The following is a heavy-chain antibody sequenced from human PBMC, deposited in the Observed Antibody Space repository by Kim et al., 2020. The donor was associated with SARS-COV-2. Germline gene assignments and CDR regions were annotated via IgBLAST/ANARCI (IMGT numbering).Heavy chain of an antibody. CDR1: GFTFSSFS. CDR3: ARDITGKHSDY. D-gene: IGHD1-20*01. J-gene: IGHJ4*02. Sequence: GGSLRLSCAASGFTFSSFSMHWVRQAPGKGLEWVSSIGSTSDYIYYADSVKGRFTISRDNAKNSLYLQMNSLSAEDTAVYYCARDITGKHSDYWHRGT. CDR2: IGSTSDYI. V-gene: IGHV3-21*01.